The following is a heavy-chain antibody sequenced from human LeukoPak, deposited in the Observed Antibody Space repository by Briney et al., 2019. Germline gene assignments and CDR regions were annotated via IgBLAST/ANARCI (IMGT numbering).Heavy chain of an antibody. D-gene: IGHD4-17*01. CDR2: IFSGGDT. Sequence: GRSLRLSCAASGFTVSRNYMSWVRQAPGKGLEWVLIIFSGGDTYYADSVKGRFTISRDNSKNTVYLQMNSLRAEDTAVYYCARDHPATSLTTRAFDIWGQGTMVTVSS. CDR3: ARDHPATSLTTRAFDI. CDR1: GFTVSRNY. J-gene: IGHJ3*02. V-gene: IGHV3-53*01.